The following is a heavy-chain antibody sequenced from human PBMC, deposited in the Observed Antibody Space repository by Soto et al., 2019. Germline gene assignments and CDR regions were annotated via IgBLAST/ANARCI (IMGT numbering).Heavy chain of an antibody. CDR3: ARDIWWEPGVDAFHI. J-gene: IGHJ3*02. CDR2: VSKDGSNT. D-gene: IGHD1-26*01. CDR1: GFTFNFFA. V-gene: IGHV3-30-3*01. Sequence: QVQLVESGGGVVQPGRSLRLSCAASGFTFNFFAMHWVRQAPGKGLEWVAAVSKDGSNTYYADSVKGRFTISRDNPKNTLYLQTNSLRVEDTAVYYCARDIWWEPGVDAFHIWGQGTMVTVSP.